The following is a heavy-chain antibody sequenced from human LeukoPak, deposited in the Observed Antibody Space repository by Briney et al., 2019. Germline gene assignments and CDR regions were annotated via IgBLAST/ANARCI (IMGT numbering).Heavy chain of an antibody. D-gene: IGHD3-16*01. Sequence: SGTLSLTCGVSGGSISSGKWWSWVRQPPGKGLEWIGEISHSGSPNYNPSLKSRLTISVDLPKNQFSLDLRSVTAADTAVYYCAREHPRGEVDDFDYWGQGTLVTVSS. CDR3: AREHPRGEVDDFDY. CDR2: ISHSGSP. V-gene: IGHV4-4*02. CDR1: GGSISSGKW. J-gene: IGHJ4*02.